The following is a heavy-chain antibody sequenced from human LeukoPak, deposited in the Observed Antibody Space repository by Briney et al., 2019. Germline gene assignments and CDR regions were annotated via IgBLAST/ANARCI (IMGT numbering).Heavy chain of an antibody. CDR1: GFTFSSYS. D-gene: IGHD3-10*02. CDR3: ARGALHVFDY. CDR2: ISSSSSYI. V-gene: IGHV3-21*01. Sequence: PGGSLRLSCAASGFTFSSYSMNWVRQAPGKGLEWVSSISSSSSYIYYADSVKGRFTISNAKNSLYLQMNSLRAEDTAVYYCARGALHVFDYWGQGTPVTVSS. J-gene: IGHJ4*02.